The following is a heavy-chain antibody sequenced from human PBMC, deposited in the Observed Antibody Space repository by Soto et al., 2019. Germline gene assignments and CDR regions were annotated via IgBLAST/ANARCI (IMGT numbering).Heavy chain of an antibody. J-gene: IGHJ6*02. CDR3: LRASWNYYYYGMDI. Sequence: EVQLVESGGGLVQPGGSLKLSCAASGFTFSDSAMHWVRQASGKGLEWVGRIRSKALSYATAYAASVQGRFTISRDDLENTAYLQMNSLKTEDTAVYYCLRASWNYYYYGMDIWGQGTTVTVSS. CDR1: GFTFSDSA. V-gene: IGHV3-73*02. CDR2: IRSKALSYAT. D-gene: IGHD1-1*01.